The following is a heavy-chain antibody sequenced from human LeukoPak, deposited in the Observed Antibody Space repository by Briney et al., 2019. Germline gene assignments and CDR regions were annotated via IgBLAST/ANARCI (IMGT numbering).Heavy chain of an antibody. CDR3: ASDRAFSQFDY. D-gene: IGHD3-10*01. Sequence: GGSLRLSCGASGFSFSTYWMDWVRQAPGKGLEWVASIKEDGSRADYVDSVRGRFTVSRDNTKNSLFLQMNSLRVNDAAVYYCASDRAFSQFDYWGQGTLVTVSS. CDR1: GFSFSTYW. V-gene: IGHV3-7*01. CDR2: IKEDGSRA. J-gene: IGHJ4*02.